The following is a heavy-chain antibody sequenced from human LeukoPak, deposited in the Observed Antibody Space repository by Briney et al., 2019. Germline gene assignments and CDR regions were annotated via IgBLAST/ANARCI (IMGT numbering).Heavy chain of an antibody. CDR1: GFTFSSYS. Sequence: PGGSLRLSCAASGFTFSSYSMNWVRQAPGKGLEWVSSISSSSSYIYYADSVKGRFTISRDNAKNSLYLQMNSLRAEDTAVYYCARDWGYDFWSGYRQDDAFDIWGQGTMVTVSS. CDR3: ARDWGYDFWSGYRQDDAFDI. CDR2: ISSSSSYI. J-gene: IGHJ3*02. D-gene: IGHD3-3*01. V-gene: IGHV3-21*01.